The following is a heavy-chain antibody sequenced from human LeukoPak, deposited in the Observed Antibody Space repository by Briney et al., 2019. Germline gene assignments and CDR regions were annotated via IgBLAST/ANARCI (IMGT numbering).Heavy chain of an antibody. J-gene: IGHJ4*02. D-gene: IGHD2-2*02. V-gene: IGHV3-21*01. CDR3: ASDCSSTSCYNSARPY. CDR1: GFTFSSYS. Sequence: GGSLRLSCAASGFTFSSYSMNWVRQAPGKGLEWVSSISSSSSYIYYADSVKGRFTISRDNAKNSLYLQMNSLRAEDTAVYYCASDCSSTSCYNSARPYWGQGTLVTVSS. CDR2: ISSSSSYI.